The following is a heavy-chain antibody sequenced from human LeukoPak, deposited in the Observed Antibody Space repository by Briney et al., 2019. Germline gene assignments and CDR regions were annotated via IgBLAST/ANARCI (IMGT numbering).Heavy chain of an antibody. CDR2: ISSSGSTI. CDR1: GFTFSDYY. V-gene: IGHV3-11*01. D-gene: IGHD6-13*01. CDR3: ARVDSSSWYAEDY. Sequence: MTGGSLRLSCAASGFTFSDYYMSWIRQAPGKGLEWVSYISSSGSTIYYADSVKGRFTISRDNAKNSLYLQMNSLRAEDTAVYYCARVDSSSWYAEDYWGQGTLVTVSS. J-gene: IGHJ4*02.